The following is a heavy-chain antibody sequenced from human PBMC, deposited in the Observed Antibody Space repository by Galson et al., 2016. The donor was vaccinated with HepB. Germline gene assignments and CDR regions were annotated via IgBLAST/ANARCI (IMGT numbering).Heavy chain of an antibody. J-gene: IGHJ4*02. CDR2: IIPMFGTP. Sequence: SVKVSCKASGGTFSSFAISWVRQAPGHGLEWMGGIIPMFGTPNYAQNFQGRVTITADESTSTAYMELSSLTSEDTAVYYCARDLWDGYSPWALGYWGQGSLVTVSS. CDR1: GGTFSSFA. CDR3: ARDLWDGYSPWALGY. V-gene: IGHV1-69*13. D-gene: IGHD5-24*01.